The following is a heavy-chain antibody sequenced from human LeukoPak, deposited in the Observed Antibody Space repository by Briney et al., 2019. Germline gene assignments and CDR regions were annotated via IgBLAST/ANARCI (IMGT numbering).Heavy chain of an antibody. CDR3: ARDRRRDCSSTSCPEYYYYYMDV. CDR1: GGSISSGSNY. CDR2: LYSSGTT. D-gene: IGHD2-2*01. J-gene: IGHJ6*03. Sequence: SETLSLTCTVSGGSISSGSNYWDWIRQPAGKGLEWIGRLYSSGTTNYNTALKSRVTISLDTSKNQFSLSLSSVTAADTAVYYCARDRRRDCSSTSCPEYYYYYMDVWGKGTTVTVSS. V-gene: IGHV4-61*02.